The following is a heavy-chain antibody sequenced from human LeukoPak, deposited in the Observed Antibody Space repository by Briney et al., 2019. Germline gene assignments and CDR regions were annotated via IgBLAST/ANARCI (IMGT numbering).Heavy chain of an antibody. J-gene: IGHJ4*02. D-gene: IGHD3-10*01. Sequence: ASVKVSCKASGYTFTSYYMHWVRQAPGQGVEGMGIINPSGGSTSYAQKFQGRVPMTRHMSTSTVYMELSSLRSEDTAVYYCARSRGGGYYFDYWGQGTLVTVSS. CDR3: ARSRGGGYYFDY. CDR2: INPSGGST. CDR1: GYTFTSYY. V-gene: IGHV1-46*01.